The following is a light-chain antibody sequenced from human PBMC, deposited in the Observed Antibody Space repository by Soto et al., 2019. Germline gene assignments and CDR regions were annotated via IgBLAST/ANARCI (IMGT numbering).Light chain of an antibody. CDR1: QSISSY. CDR2: DAF. V-gene: IGKV3-11*01. J-gene: IGKJ4*01. Sequence: EIALTQSPATLSLSPGERATLSCRASQSISSYLAWYQHKPGQAPRLLIYDAFKRATGIPARFSGSGSGTDFTLIISSLEHEDVAVEYCQHRNNWPPGAAFGGGTKVEIK. CDR3: QHRNNWPPGAA.